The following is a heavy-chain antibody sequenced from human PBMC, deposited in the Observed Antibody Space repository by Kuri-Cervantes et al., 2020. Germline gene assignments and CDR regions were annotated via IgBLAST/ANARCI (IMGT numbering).Heavy chain of an antibody. D-gene: IGHD3-3*01. Sequence: ASVKVSCKASGYTFTSYPTHWVRQAPGQRLEWMGWISAYNGNTNYAQKLQGRVTMTTDTSTSTAYMELRSLRSDDTAVYYCARAEYYDFFGGPGRANWFDPWGQGTLVTVSS. CDR2: ISAYNGNT. CDR1: GYTFTSYP. CDR3: ARAEYYDFFGGPGRANWFDP. J-gene: IGHJ5*02. V-gene: IGHV1-18*01.